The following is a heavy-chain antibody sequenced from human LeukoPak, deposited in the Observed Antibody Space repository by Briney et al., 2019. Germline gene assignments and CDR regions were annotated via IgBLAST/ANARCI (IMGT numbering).Heavy chain of an antibody. J-gene: IGHJ3*02. D-gene: IGHD2-2*01. V-gene: IGHV4-59*08. CDR1: GDSIRGYY. Sequence: SETLSLTCTVSGDSIRGYYLNWIRQPPGKGLEWIGYIYYSGITNYNPSLKSRVTVSLDKSKNQFSLKLNSVTAAETAVYYCARLNLPATVGAFDIWGQGTMVTVSS. CDR3: ARLNLPATVGAFDI. CDR2: IYYSGIT.